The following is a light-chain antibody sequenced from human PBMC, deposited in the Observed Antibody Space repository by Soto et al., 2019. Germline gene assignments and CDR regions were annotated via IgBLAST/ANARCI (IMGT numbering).Light chain of an antibody. CDR3: FSYAGSSTVV. J-gene: IGLJ2*01. CDR1: SSDVGSYNL. Sequence: QSALTQPASVSGSPGQSITISCTGTSSDVGSYNLVSWYQQHPGKAPKLMIYEVSKRPSGVSNCFSGSKSGNTASLTISGLQAEDEADYYCFSYAGSSTVVFGGGTKLTVL. CDR2: EVS. V-gene: IGLV2-23*02.